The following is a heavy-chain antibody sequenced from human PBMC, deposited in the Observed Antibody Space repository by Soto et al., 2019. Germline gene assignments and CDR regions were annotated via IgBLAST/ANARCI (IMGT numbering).Heavy chain of an antibody. CDR3: ARDGDVNTGFGKDY. Sequence: GGSLRLSCAASGFTFSSYGMHWVRQAPGKGLEWVAFIWHDGGNKFYAESVKGRFTVSRDNSKNTLYLQMTSLSAEDTAMYYCARDGDVNTGFGKDYWGQGTLVT. V-gene: IGHV3-33*01. CDR1: GFTFSSYG. J-gene: IGHJ4*02. D-gene: IGHD3-16*01. CDR2: IWHDGGNK.